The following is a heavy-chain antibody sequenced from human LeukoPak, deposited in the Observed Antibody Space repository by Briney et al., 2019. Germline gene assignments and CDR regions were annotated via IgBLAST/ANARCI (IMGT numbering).Heavy chain of an antibody. CDR2: IKQDVSEK. V-gene: IGHV3-7*05. CDR3: AREDQPRGTFDY. D-gene: IGHD2-15*01. J-gene: IGHJ4*02. CDR1: GFTFSNYW. Sequence: GGSLRLSCAASGFTFSNYWMSWVRQAPGKGLEWVANIKQDVSEKYYVDSVKGRFTISRDNAKNSLYLQMNSLRAEDTALYYCAREDQPRGTFDYWGQGILVTVSS.